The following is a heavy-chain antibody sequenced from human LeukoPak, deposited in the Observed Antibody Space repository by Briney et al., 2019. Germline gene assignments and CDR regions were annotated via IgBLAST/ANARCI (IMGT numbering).Heavy chain of an antibody. D-gene: IGHD3-22*01. CDR3: ARRRYDASGYYPSRGRYFDY. J-gene: IGHJ4*02. CDR2: INHSGST. CDR1: GGSFSGYY. Sequence: SETLSLTCAVYGGSFSGYYWSWVRQPPEKGLEWIGEINHSGSTNYNPSLKSRVTISVDTSKSQFSLELTSVTAADTAVYYCARRRYDASGYYPSRGRYFDYWGQGTLVTVSS. V-gene: IGHV4-34*01.